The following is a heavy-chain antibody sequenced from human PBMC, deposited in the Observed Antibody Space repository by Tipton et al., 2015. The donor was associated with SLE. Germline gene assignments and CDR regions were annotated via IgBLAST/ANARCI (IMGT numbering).Heavy chain of an antibody. V-gene: IGHV3-30*02. CDR3: ARDRSGWFDY. D-gene: IGHD6-19*01. Sequence: SLRLSCAASGFTFSDYGIHWVRQAPGKGLEWVAFIRFDGSNKYYADSVRGRFTISRDNSKNMLYLQMNSLRPEDTAVYYCARDRSGWFDYWGQGTLVTVSS. CDR1: GFTFSDYG. CDR2: IRFDGSNK. J-gene: IGHJ4*02.